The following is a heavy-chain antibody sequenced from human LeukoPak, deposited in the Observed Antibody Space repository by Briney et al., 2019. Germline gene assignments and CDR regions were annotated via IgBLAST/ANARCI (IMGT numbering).Heavy chain of an antibody. CDR3: ASGSSGWPETLEQ. J-gene: IGHJ4*02. CDR2: IYSGGGT. V-gene: IGHV3-53*01. Sequence: GGSLRLSCAASGITFSSYAMSWVRQAPGKGLEWVSVIYSGGGTHYADSVKGRFTISRDNSKNTLYLKMNSLRAEDTAVYHCASGSSGWPETLEQWGQGTLVTVSS. D-gene: IGHD6-19*01. CDR1: GITFSSYA.